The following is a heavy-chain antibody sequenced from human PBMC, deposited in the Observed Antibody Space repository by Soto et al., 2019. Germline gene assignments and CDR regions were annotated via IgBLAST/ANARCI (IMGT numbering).Heavy chain of an antibody. V-gene: IGHV1-69*13. CDR2: IIPVFGTA. CDR1: GGTFSSYF. Sequence: ASVKVSCKVSGGTFSSYFINWVRQAPGQGLEWVGGIIPVFGTASYAEKFQGRVTITADESTSTAYMELSRLRSDDTAVYYCARETPSAAAAYYYYGLDVWGQGTTVTVSS. J-gene: IGHJ6*02. CDR3: ARETPSAAAAYYYYGLDV. D-gene: IGHD6-13*01.